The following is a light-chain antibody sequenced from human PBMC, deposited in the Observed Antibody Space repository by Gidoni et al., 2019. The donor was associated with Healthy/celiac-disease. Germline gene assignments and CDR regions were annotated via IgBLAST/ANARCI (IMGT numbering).Light chain of an antibody. CDR2: LGS. J-gene: IGKJ4*01. Sequence: DIVMTQSPLSLPVTTGEPASISCRSSQSLLHSNGYNYLNWYLQKPRQSPQLLIYLGSNRASGVPDRFSGSGSGTDFTLNISRVEAEDVGVYYCMQALQTPLTFGGGTKVEIK. CDR1: QSLLHSNGYNY. V-gene: IGKV2-28*01. CDR3: MQALQTPLT.